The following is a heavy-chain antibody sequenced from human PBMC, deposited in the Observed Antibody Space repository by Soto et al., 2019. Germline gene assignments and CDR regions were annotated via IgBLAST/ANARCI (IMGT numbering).Heavy chain of an antibody. CDR2: ISSSSSYT. Sequence: QVQLVESGGGLVKPGGSLRLSCAASGFTFSDYYMSWIRQAPGKGLEWVSYISSSSSYTNYAGSVKGRFTISRDNAKNSLYLQMNSLRAEDTAVYYCARALIAADFDYWGQGTLVTVSS. J-gene: IGHJ4*02. CDR3: ARALIAADFDY. V-gene: IGHV3-11*06. D-gene: IGHD6-13*01. CDR1: GFTFSDYY.